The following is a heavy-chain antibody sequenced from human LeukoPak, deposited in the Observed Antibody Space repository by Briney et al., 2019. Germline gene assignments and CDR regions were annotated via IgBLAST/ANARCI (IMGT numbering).Heavy chain of an antibody. CDR2: IYSGGST. Sequence: GSLRLSRTASGFTFSIYPLHWVRPAPGKGLEWVSVIYSGGSTYYADPVKGRFTTTKDNSKNMLYLQMNSLRAEDTAVYYCAREYRGEYYFAYWGQGTLVTVSS. J-gene: IGHJ4*02. D-gene: IGHD3-10*01. CDR3: AREYRGEYYFAY. V-gene: IGHV3-66*01. CDR1: GFTFSIYP.